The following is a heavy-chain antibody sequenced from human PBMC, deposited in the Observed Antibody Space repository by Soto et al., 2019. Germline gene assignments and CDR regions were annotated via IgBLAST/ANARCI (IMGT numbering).Heavy chain of an antibody. V-gene: IGHV4-34*01. CDR3: ARGICSGGTCHQPRSDYNYYMDV. D-gene: IGHD2-15*01. CDR2: ISNSGST. CDR1: GDSLNGYY. Sequence: QVQLQQGGAGPLRPSETLSLTCGVFGDSLNGYYWTWIRRTPGKGMGWIGEISNSGSTNYNPSLTTPVSLSVDISKKHSSLSMTSVTAAATAIYYCARGICSGGTCHQPRSDYNYYMDVWGEGTTVTVSS. J-gene: IGHJ6*03.